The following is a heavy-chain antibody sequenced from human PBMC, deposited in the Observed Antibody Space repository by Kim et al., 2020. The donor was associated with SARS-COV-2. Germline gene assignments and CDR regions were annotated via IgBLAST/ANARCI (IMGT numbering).Heavy chain of an antibody. J-gene: IGHJ6*02. Sequence: GGSLRLSCAASGFTFSGSAMHWVRQASGKGLEWVGRIRSKANSYATAYAASVKGRFTISRDDSKNTAYLQMNSLKTEDTAVYYFTPEGGAAPHGDYYYYGMEVWGQGTTVTVSS. CDR1: GFTFSGSA. D-gene: IGHD3-16*01. V-gene: IGHV3-73*01. CDR2: IRSKANSYAT. CDR3: TPEGGAAPHGDYYYYGMEV.